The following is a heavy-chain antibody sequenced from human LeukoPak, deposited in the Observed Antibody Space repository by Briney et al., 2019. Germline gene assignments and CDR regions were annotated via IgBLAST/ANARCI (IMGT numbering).Heavy chain of an antibody. J-gene: IGHJ4*02. CDR2: INPSGGST. D-gene: IGHD2-21*02. CDR1: GYTFTSYY. V-gene: IGHV1-46*01. Sequence: ASVKVSCKASGYTFTSYYMHWVRQAPGQGLEWMGIINPSGGSTSYAQKFQGRVTMTRDMSTSTVYMELSSLRSEDTAVYYCARAYCGGDCYTTTYFDYWGQGTLVTVSS. CDR3: ARAYCGGDCYTTTYFDY.